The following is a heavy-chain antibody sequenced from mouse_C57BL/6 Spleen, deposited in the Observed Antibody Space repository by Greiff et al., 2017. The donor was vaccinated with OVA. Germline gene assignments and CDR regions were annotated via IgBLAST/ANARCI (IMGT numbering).Heavy chain of an antibody. CDR2: ISSGGSYT. D-gene: IGHD2-4*01. J-gene: IGHJ3*01. CDR3: ARGAYDYDGAWFAY. Sequence: DVMLVESGGDLVKPGGSLKLSCAASGFTFSSYGMSWVRQTPDKRLEWVATISSGGSYTYYPDSVKGRFTISRDNAKNTLYLQMSSLKSEDTAMYYCARGAYDYDGAWFAYWGQGTLVTVSA. V-gene: IGHV5-6*02. CDR1: GFTFSSYG.